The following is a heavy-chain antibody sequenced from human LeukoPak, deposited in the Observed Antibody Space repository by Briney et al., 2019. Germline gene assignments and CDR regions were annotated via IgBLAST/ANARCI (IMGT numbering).Heavy chain of an antibody. V-gene: IGHV1-18*01. CDR2: ISGYNGDT. D-gene: IGHD5-18*01. CDR1: GHTSSSYG. J-gene: IGHJ5*02. Sequence: ASVKVSCKTSGHTSSSYGITWVRQAPGQGLEWMGWISGYNGDTKYAQRLQGRVTMTTDTSTSTAYMELRSLRSDGTAVYYCARDGQLWFSGYYADNWFDPWGQGTQVTVSS. CDR3: ARDGQLWFSGYYADNWFDP.